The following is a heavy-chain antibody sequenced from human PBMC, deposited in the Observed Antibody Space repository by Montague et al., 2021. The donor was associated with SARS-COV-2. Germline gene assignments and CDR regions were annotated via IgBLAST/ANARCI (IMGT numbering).Heavy chain of an antibody. J-gene: IGHJ6*02. D-gene: IGHD3-9*01. CDR3: ARRRMGMDHSFAGYYNHYGMCV. V-gene: IGHV2-70*01. CDR2: XXWXXXK. CDR1: GFSLSTSGMC. Sequence: PALVKPTQTLTLTCTFSGFSLSTSGMCVSWIRQPPGKALEWLAXXXWXXXKYXSTSLKTRLTISKDTSKNQVVLTMTNMDPVDTATYYCARRRMGMDHSFAGYYNHYGMCVWGPGTTGTGSS.